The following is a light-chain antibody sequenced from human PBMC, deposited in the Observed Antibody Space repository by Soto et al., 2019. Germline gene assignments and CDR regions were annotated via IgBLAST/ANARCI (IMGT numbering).Light chain of an antibody. V-gene: IGLV4-60*02. Sequence: QLVLTQSSSASASLGSSVKLTCTLSSGHSSYIIAWHQQQPGKAPRYLMKLGGSGSYNKGSGVPDRFSGSSSGADRYLTISNLQFEDEADYYCETWDSNTVVFGGGTKVTVL. CDR1: SGHSSYI. CDR2: LGGSGSY. CDR3: ETWDSNTVV. J-gene: IGLJ2*01.